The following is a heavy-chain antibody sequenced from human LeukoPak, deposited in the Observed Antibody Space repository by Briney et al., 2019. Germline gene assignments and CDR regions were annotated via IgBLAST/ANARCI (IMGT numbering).Heavy chain of an antibody. CDR3: ARTYYYGAGSFWTWFDP. CDR1: GYTFTNYW. CDR2: IYPRDSDT. D-gene: IGHD3-10*01. Sequence: GESLKISCQGSGYTFTNYWIGWVRQMPGKGLEWMGIIYPRDSDTRYSPSFQGRVTISADKSISTAYLQWSSLKASDTAMYYCARTYYYGAGSFWTWFDPWGQGTQVTVSS. J-gene: IGHJ5*02. V-gene: IGHV5-51*01.